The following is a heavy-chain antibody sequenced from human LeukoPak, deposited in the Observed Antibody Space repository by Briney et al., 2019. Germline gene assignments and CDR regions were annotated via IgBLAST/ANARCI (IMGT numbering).Heavy chain of an antibody. CDR2: MNPNSGNT. J-gene: IGHJ6*03. Sequence: GASVKVSCKASGYTFTNYDINWVRQATGQGLEWMGWMNPNSGNTGYGQKFQGRVTITRNTSISTAYMELSSLRSEDTAVYYCARGGWSGEFPYYMDVWGKGTTVTVSS. CDR1: GYTFTNYD. V-gene: IGHV1-8*03. D-gene: IGHD3-10*01. CDR3: ARGGWSGEFPYYMDV.